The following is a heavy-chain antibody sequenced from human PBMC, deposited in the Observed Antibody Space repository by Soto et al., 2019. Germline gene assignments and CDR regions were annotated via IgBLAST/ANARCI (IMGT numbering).Heavy chain of an antibody. Sequence: QVQLVQSGAEVKKPGSSVKVSCKASGGTLSSYSISWVRQAPGQGLEWMGRIIPILDVPNYVQKFQGRVNCTADKSTNTAYMEVSSLRSEDTAVYYCAREVPHVYGDYVGTFDIWGQGTMVTVSS. CDR2: IIPILDVP. CDR3: AREVPHVYGDYVGTFDI. J-gene: IGHJ3*02. D-gene: IGHD4-17*01. V-gene: IGHV1-69*08. CDR1: GGTLSSYS.